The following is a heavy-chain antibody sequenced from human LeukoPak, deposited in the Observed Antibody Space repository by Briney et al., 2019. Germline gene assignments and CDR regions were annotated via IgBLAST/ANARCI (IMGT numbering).Heavy chain of an antibody. CDR3: ARVADYDILTGQDAFDI. CDR2: ISAYNGNT. J-gene: IGHJ3*02. CDR1: GYTFTSNG. D-gene: IGHD3-9*01. V-gene: IGHV1-18*01. Sequence: ASVKVSCKASGYTFTSNGISWVRQAPGQGLEWMGWISAYNGNTNYEQKLQGRVTMTTDTSTSTAYMELRSLRSDDTAVYYCARVADYDILTGQDAFDIWGQGTMVTVSS.